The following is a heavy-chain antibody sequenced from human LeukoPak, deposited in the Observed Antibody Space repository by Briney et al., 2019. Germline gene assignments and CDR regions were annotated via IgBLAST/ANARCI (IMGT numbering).Heavy chain of an antibody. D-gene: IGHD3-9*01. V-gene: IGHV3-48*03. J-gene: IGHJ4*02. CDR3: AREITFGRGLTN. Sequence: PGGSLRLSCAASGFTFSSYEMNWVRQAPGKGLEWVSYISSSGSTIYYADSVKGRFTISRDNAKNSLYLQMNSLRAEDTAVYYCAREITFGRGLTNWGQGTLVTVSS. CDR2: ISSSGSTI. CDR1: GFTFSSYE.